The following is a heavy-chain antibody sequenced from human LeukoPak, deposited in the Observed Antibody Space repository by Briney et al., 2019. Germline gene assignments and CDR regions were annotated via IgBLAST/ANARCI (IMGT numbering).Heavy chain of an antibody. CDR3: ARVPRDFDYFDY. D-gene: IGHD3-3*01. CDR2: ISSSGSTI. CDR1: GFTFSDYY. J-gene: IGHJ4*02. Sequence: GGPLRLSCAASGFTFSDYYMSWIRQAPGKGLEWVSYISSSGSTIYYADSVKGRFTISRDNAKNSLYLQMNSLRAEDAAVYYCARVPRDFDYFDYWGQGTLVTVSS. V-gene: IGHV3-11*04.